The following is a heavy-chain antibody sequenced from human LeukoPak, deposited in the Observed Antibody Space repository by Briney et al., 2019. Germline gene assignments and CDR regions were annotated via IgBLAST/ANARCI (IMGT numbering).Heavy chain of an antibody. CDR3: AKPYYDSSGYGDAFDI. V-gene: IGHV3-23*01. CDR1: GFTFSSYA. Sequence: GGSLRLSCAASGFTFSSYAMSWVRQAPGKGLEWVSAISGSGGSTYYADSVKGRFTISRDNSKNTLYLQMNSLRAEDTAVYYCAKPYYDSSGYGDAFDIWGQGTMVTVSS. D-gene: IGHD3-22*01. CDR2: ISGSGGST. J-gene: IGHJ3*02.